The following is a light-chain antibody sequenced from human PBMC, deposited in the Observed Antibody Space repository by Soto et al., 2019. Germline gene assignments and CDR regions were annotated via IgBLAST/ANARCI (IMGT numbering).Light chain of an antibody. CDR3: QQYNNWPLT. Sequence: IVMTQSPATLSVSPGERATLSCMASQSVATNLAWYQQKPGQPPRLLIYGASTRATGIPARFSGSGSGTEFTLTISSLQSEDFAVYYCQQYNNWPLTFGQGTLLEIK. CDR1: QSVATN. V-gene: IGKV3-15*01. CDR2: GAS. J-gene: IGKJ5*01.